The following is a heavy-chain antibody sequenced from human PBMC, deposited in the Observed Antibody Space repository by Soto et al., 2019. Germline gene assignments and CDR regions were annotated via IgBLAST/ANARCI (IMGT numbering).Heavy chain of an antibody. Sequence: PSETLSLTCAVSGGSISSGGYSWSWIRQPPGKGLEWIGYIYHSGSTYYNPSLKSRVTISVDTSKNQFSLKLSSVTAADTAVYYCARDIMGTNYYYYVMDGWAQRTTVTVSS. CDR1: GGSISSGGYS. CDR2: IYHSGST. CDR3: ARDIMGTNYYYYVMDG. D-gene: IGHD2-2*01. J-gene: IGHJ6*02. V-gene: IGHV4-30-2*01.